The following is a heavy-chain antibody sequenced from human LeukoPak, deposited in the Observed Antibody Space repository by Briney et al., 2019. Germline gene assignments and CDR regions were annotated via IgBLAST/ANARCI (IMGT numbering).Heavy chain of an antibody. J-gene: IGHJ4*02. Sequence: GGSLRLSCVASGFPFDRYWMSWVRQAPGKGLEWVAFTSYDGSEKDYADSVKGRLTISRDNSKNTVYLQINDLRAEDTGVYYCAKSLLGWGLDYWGQGTLVTVSS. CDR3: AKSLLGWGLDY. D-gene: IGHD2-21*01. CDR1: GFPFDRYW. CDR2: TSYDGSEK. V-gene: IGHV3-30*18.